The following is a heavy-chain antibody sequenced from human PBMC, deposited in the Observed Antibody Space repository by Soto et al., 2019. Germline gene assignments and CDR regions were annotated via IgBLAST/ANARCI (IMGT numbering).Heavy chain of an antibody. CDR1: GGSISSGDYY. CDR3: ARITMIVVDPEDDAFDI. D-gene: IGHD3-22*01. Sequence: PSETLSLTCTVSGGSISSGDYYWSWIRQPPGKGLEWIGYIYYSGSTYYNPSLKSRVTISVDTSKNQFSLKLSSVTAADTAVYYCARITMIVVDPEDDAFDIWGQGTMVTVSS. CDR2: IYYSGST. V-gene: IGHV4-30-4*01. J-gene: IGHJ3*02.